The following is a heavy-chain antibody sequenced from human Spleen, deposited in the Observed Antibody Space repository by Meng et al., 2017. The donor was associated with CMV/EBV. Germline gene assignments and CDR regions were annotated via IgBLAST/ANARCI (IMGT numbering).Heavy chain of an antibody. CDR1: VGTFSNYT. V-gene: IGHV1-69*10. J-gene: IGHJ6*02. D-gene: IGHD4-11*01. Sequence: SVKVSCKASVGTFSNYTITWVRQAPGQGLEWMGGVIPFLGMAHYAQKLQGRVTITADKSTTTAFMELSSLRSEDTAVYYCAREATYSKYPPYDYYGLDVWGQGTTVTVSS. CDR2: VIPFLGMA. CDR3: AREATYSKYPPYDYYGLDV.